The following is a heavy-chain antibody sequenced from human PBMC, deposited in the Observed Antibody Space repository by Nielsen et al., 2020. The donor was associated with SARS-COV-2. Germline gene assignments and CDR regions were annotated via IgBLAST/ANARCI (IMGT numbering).Heavy chain of an antibody. CDR3: ARDLDYYDSSGYYPHYGMDV. CDR2: IWYDGSNK. J-gene: IGHJ6*02. CDR1: GFTVSSNY. V-gene: IGHV3-33*08. D-gene: IGHD3-22*01. Sequence: GESLKISCAASGFTVSSNYMSWVRQAPGKGLEWVAVIWYDGSNKYYADSVKGRFTISRDNSKNTLYLQMNSLRAEDTAVYYCARDLDYYDSSGYYPHYGMDVWGQGTTVTVSS.